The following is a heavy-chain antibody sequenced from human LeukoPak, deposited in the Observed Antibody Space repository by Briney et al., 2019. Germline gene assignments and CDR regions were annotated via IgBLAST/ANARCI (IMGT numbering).Heavy chain of an antibody. D-gene: IGHD6-19*01. CDR1: GCTFTGYY. V-gene: IGHV1-2*02. CDR2: INPNSGGT. Sequence: ASVKVSCKASGCTFTGYYMHWVRQAPGQGLEWMGWINPNSGGTNYAQKFQGRVTMTRDTSISTAYMELSRLRSDDTAVYYCARGVYSSGWGDVWGKGTTVTVSS. J-gene: IGHJ6*04. CDR3: ARGVYSSGWGDV.